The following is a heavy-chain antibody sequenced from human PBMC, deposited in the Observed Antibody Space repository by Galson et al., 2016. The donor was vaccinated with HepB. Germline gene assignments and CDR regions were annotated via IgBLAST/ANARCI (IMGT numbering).Heavy chain of an antibody. J-gene: IGHJ4*02. CDR1: GYRLGSYA. D-gene: IGHD3-16*01. CDR3: ARDLGIDYPRALDY. Sequence: SVKVSCKASGYRLGSYAISWVRQAPGQGLEWMAWISAYDGHTKSAQRFQGRVTVTTDTSTNAAYMELTNLRSDDTAVYFCARDLGIDYPRALDYWGQGTLVTVSS. CDR2: ISAYDGHT. V-gene: IGHV1-18*01.